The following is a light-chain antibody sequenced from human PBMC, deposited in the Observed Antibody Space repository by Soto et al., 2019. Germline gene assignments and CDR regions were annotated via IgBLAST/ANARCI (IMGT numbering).Light chain of an antibody. V-gene: IGLV4-69*01. Sequence: QSVLTQSPSASASLGASVKLTCTLSSGHSSYAIAWHQQQPEKGPRYLMNLNSDGSHSKGDGIPDRFSDSSSGAERYLTISSLQSEDEADYYCQTWGTGILVFGGGTKLTVL. CDR3: QTWGTGILV. J-gene: IGLJ3*02. CDR1: SGHSSYA. CDR2: LNSDGSH.